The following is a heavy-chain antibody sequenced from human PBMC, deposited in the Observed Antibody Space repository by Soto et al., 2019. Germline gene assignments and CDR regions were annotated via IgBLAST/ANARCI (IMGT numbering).Heavy chain of an antibody. D-gene: IGHD2-21*01. J-gene: IGHJ6*01. CDR2: ISYDGSNK. Sequence: GGSLRLSCAASGFTFSSYGMHWVRQAPGKGLEWVAVISYDGSNKYYADSVKGRFTISRDNSKNTLYLQMNSLRDEDTAVYYCASVLVASHPIRAYYYGMDVWGQGTTVTVSS. CDR1: GFTFSSYG. V-gene: IGHV3-30*03. CDR3: ASVLVASHPIRAYYYGMDV.